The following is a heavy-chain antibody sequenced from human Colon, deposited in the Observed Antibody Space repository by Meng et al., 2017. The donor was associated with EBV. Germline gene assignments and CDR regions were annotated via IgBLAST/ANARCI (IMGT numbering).Heavy chain of an antibody. CDR2: IDDSGST. D-gene: IGHD1-26*01. CDR1: GVSISSNIR. V-gene: IGHV4-4*03. Sequence: VQRQESGPGLVKPPGSLSLTCGVSGVSISSNIRWTWVRQPPGKGLEWIGDIDDSGSTNYNPSLNSRISISLDKSKNHFSLKVNSVTAADTAVYYCARGKQDAWELLAYWGQGALVTVSS. CDR3: ARGKQDAWELLAY. J-gene: IGHJ4*02.